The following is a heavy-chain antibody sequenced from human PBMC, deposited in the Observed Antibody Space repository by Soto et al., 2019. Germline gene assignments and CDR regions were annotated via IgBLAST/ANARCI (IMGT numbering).Heavy chain of an antibody. V-gene: IGHV5-51*01. J-gene: IGHJ6*03. CDR3: ARRGDCSGGSCYSPHYYYYMDV. CDR1: GYSFTSYW. Sequence: PGESLKISCKGSGYSFTSYWIGWVRQMPGKGLEWMGIIYPGDSDARYSPSFQGQVTISADKSISTAYLQWSSLKASDTAMYYCARRGDCSGGSCYSPHYYYYMDVWGKGATVTVSS. D-gene: IGHD2-15*01. CDR2: IYPGDSDA.